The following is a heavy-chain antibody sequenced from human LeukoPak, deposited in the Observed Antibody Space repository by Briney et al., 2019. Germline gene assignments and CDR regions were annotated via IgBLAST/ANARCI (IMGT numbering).Heavy chain of an antibody. CDR2: IYYSGST. D-gene: IGHD5-12*01. CDR1: GGSISSSSYY. Sequence: PSETLSLTCTVSGGSISSSSYYWGWIRQPPGKGLEWIGSIYYSGSTYYNPSLKSRVTISVDTSKNQFSLKLSSVTAADTAVYYCAKDHSGYNYYYYYGMDVWGQGTTVTVSS. CDR3: AKDHSGYNYYYYYGMDV. J-gene: IGHJ6*02. V-gene: IGHV4-39*02.